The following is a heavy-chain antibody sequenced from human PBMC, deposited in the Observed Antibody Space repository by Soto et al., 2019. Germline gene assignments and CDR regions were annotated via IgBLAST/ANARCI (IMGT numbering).Heavy chain of an antibody. D-gene: IGHD2-21*02. Sequence: QVQLVESGGGVVQPGRSLRLSCAASGFTFSSYAMHWVRQAPGKGLEWVAVISYDGSNKYYADSVKGRFTISRDNSKNTLYLQMNSLRAEDTAVYYCARHGDCGGDCYSGSFDYWGQGTLVTVSS. V-gene: IGHV3-30-3*01. J-gene: IGHJ4*02. CDR3: ARHGDCGGDCYSGSFDY. CDR1: GFTFSSYA. CDR2: ISYDGSNK.